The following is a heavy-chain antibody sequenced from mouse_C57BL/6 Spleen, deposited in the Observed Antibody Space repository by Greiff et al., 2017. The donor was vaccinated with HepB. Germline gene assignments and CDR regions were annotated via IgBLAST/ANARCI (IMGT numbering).Heavy chain of an antibody. J-gene: IGHJ2*01. CDR2: IYPGDGDT. CDR3: ARTLYYGSSSFDY. CDR1: GYAFSSSW. V-gene: IGHV1-82*01. D-gene: IGHD1-1*01. Sequence: QVQLQQSGPELVKPGASVKISCKASGYAFSSSWMNWVKQRPGKGLEWIGRIYPGDGDTNYNGKFKGKATLTADKSSSTAYMQLSSLTSEDSAVYFCARTLYYGSSSFDYWDQGTTLTVSS.